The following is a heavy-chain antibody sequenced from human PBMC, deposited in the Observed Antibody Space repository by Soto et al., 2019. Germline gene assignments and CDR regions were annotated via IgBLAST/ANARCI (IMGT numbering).Heavy chain of an antibody. CDR1: GDSITTNY. CDR2: IHASRGA. V-gene: IGHV4-59*10. D-gene: IGHD6-19*01. CDR3: ARNACGWWNSY. J-gene: IGHJ4*02. Sequence: SETLSLTCAVSGDSITTNYWSWVRQSGGKGLEWIGRIHASRGANYNPSLKSRLTMSIDTSNNQFSLNLTSVTDADTAVYFCARNACGWWNSYWGQGIVVTVSS.